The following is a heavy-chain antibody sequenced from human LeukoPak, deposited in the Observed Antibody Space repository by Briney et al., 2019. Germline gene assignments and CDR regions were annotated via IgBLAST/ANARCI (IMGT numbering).Heavy chain of an antibody. CDR1: GFTFSSYW. D-gene: IGHD3-10*01. Sequence: QSGGSLRLSCVASGFTFSSYWMTWVRQAPGKWLEWVANMRQDGNEKYYVDSVRGRFTISRDNAKNSLYLQMNSLRAEDTAVYYCATDRRGSNDYWGQGTLVTVSS. CDR2: MRQDGNEK. V-gene: IGHV3-7*01. CDR3: ATDRRGSNDY. J-gene: IGHJ4*02.